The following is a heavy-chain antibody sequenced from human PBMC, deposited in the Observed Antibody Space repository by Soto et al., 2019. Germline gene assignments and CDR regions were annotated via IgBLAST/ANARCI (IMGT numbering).Heavy chain of an antibody. CDR3: ARSPEATVTAFDY. CDR1: GCSISSGGYY. V-gene: IGHV4-31*03. Sequence: PSETLSLTCTFSGCSISSGGYYWSWIRQHPGKGLEWIGYIYYSGSTYYNPSLKSRVTISVDTSKNQFSLKLSSVTAADTAVYYCARSPEATVTAFDYWGQGTLVTVSS. D-gene: IGHD4-17*01. CDR2: IYYSGST. J-gene: IGHJ4*02.